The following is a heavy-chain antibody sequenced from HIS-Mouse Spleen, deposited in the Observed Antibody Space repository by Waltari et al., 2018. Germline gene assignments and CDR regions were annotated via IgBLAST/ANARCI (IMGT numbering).Heavy chain of an antibody. D-gene: IGHD6-13*01. CDR1: GGSISSSSYY. CDR3: ARDAYSSSWFDY. CDR2: IYYRGST. J-gene: IGHJ4*02. V-gene: IGHV4-39*07. Sequence: QLQLQESGPGLVKPSETLSLTCTVSGGSISSSSYYLGWIRQPPGKGLEWIGSIYYRGSTYYNPSVKSRVTISGDTSKNQFSRKLSSVTAADTAVYYCARDAYSSSWFDYWGQGTLVTVSS.